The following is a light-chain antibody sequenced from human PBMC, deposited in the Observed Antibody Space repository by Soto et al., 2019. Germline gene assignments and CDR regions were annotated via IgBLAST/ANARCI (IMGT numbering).Light chain of an antibody. V-gene: IGKV3D-20*02. CDR3: QQRSNWPPT. J-gene: IGKJ4*01. CDR2: DAS. Sequence: EIVLTQSPCTLSLSPGERAPLSCMASQSVSSSFLAWYQQKPGQAPRLLIHDASNRATGIPARFSGSGSSTDFTLTISSLEPEDFAVYFCQQRSNWPPTFGGGTKVDIK. CDR1: QSVSSSF.